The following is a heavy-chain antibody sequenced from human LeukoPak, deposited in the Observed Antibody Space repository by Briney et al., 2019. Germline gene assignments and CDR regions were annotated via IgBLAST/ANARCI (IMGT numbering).Heavy chain of an antibody. CDR3: ARGVGARGYFDY. D-gene: IGHD1-26*01. V-gene: IGHV3-30-3*01. CDR1: GFTFSSYA. CDR2: ISYDGSNK. Sequence: GGSLRLSCAASGFTFSSYAMPWVRQAPGKGLEWVAVISYDGSNKYYADSVKGRFTISRDNSKNTLYLQMNSLRAEDTAVYYCARGVGARGYFDYWGQGTLVTVSS. J-gene: IGHJ4*02.